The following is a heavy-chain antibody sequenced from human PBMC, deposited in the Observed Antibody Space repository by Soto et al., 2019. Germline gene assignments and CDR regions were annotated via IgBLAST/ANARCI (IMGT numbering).Heavy chain of an antibody. V-gene: IGHV4-61*08. J-gene: IGHJ4*02. CDR2: IYYSGST. CDR3: ARAWGEAFDY. Sequence: SETLSLTCTVSGGSISSGDYYWSWLRQPPGKGLEWIGYIYYSGSTNYNPSLKSRVTISVDTSKNQFSLKLSSVTAADTAVYYCARAWGEAFDYWGQGTLVTVSS. CDR1: GGSISSGDYY. D-gene: IGHD3-16*01.